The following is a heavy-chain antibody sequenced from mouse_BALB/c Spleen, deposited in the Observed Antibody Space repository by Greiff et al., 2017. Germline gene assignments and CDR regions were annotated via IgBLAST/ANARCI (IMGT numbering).Heavy chain of an antibody. D-gene: IGHD2-1*01. Sequence: VQLQQSGPQLVRPGASVKISCKASGYSFTSYWMHWVKQRPGQGLEWIGMIDPSDSETRLNQKFKDKATLTVDKSSSTAYMQLSSPTSEDSAVYYFARGRVYGNYFDYWGQGTTLTVSS. CDR1: GYSFTSYW. V-gene: IGHV1S126*01. J-gene: IGHJ2*01. CDR3: ARGRVYGNYFDY. CDR2: IDPSDSET.